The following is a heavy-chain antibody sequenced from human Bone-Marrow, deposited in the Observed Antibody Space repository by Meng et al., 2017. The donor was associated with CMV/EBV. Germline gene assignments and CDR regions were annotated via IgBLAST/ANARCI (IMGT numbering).Heavy chain of an antibody. CDR1: GGSISSSSYS. CDR2: IYYSGST. D-gene: IGHD2-2*01. V-gene: IGHV4-39*07. J-gene: IGHJ5*02. CDR3: ARDIVVVPADLNWFDP. Sequence: SETLSLTCTVSGGSISSSSYSWGWIRQPPGKGLEWIGSIYYSGSTYYNPSLKSRVTISVDTSKNQFSLKLSSVTAADTAVYYCARDIVVVPADLNWFDPWGQGTLVTVSS.